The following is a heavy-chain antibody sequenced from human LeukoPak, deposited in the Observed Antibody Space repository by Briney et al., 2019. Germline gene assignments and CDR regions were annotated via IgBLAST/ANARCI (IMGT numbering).Heavy chain of an antibody. Sequence: GGSLRLSCAASGFTFSSYAMSWVRQAPGKGLEWVSAIRGSGGSTYYADSVKGRFTISRDNSKNTLYLQMNSLRAEDTAVYYCAKDREGGSRLRGWFDPWGQGTLVTVSS. V-gene: IGHV3-23*01. J-gene: IGHJ5*02. D-gene: IGHD3-10*01. CDR3: AKDREGGSRLRGWFDP. CDR1: GFTFSSYA. CDR2: IRGSGGST.